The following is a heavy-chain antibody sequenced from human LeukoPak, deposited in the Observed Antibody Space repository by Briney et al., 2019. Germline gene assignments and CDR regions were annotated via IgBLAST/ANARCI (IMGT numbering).Heavy chain of an antibody. Sequence: GGSLRLSCAASGFTLSSYAMSWVRQAPGMGLEWVSVISSGGSTYYTDSVKGRFTISRDNSKSTLYLQMNSLRADDTAVYYCAKAWYCTSASCYSGFHFDYWGQGTLVSVSS. CDR2: ISSGGST. J-gene: IGHJ4*02. D-gene: IGHD2-21*01. V-gene: IGHV3-23*05. CDR1: GFTLSSYA. CDR3: AKAWYCTSASCYSGFHFDY.